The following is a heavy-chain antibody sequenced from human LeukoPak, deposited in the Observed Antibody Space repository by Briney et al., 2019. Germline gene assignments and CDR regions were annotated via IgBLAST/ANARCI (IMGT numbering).Heavy chain of an antibody. D-gene: IGHD3-22*01. J-gene: IGHJ4*02. V-gene: IGHV4-4*07. Sequence: SETLSLTCTVSGGSISSYYWSWIRQPAGKGLEWIGRFYTSGSTNYNPSLKSRVTMSVDTSKSQFSLKLSSVTAADTAVYYCARDLWRVGYFDYWGQGTLVTVSS. CDR3: ARDLWRVGYFDY. CDR1: GGSISSYY. CDR2: FYTSGST.